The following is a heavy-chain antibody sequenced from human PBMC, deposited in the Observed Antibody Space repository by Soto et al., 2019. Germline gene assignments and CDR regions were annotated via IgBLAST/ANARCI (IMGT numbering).Heavy chain of an antibody. D-gene: IGHD2-2*01. J-gene: IGHJ4*02. V-gene: IGHV3-23*01. Sequence: GGPLRIACSASGFTFRNFAMTWVRQAPGKGLEWVSVISGTADTTYNADPVKGRFTISRDNSKNMVYLQMNSLRGEDTALYYCAKGYCSSTSCSFEYWGQGSLVTVSS. CDR2: ISGTADTT. CDR3: AKGYCSSTSCSFEY. CDR1: GFTFRNFA.